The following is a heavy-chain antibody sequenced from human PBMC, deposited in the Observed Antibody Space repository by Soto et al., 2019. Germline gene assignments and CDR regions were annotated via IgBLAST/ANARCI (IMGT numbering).Heavy chain of an antibody. CDR3: ARELTGRDYYYYYMAV. CDR2: INHSGST. J-gene: IGHJ6*03. Sequence: ASETLSLTCAVYGGSFSGYYWSWIRQPPGKGLEWIGEINHSGSTNYNPSLKSRVTISVDTSKNQFSLKLSSVTAADTAVYYCARELTGRDYYYYYMAVWGKGTTVTVSS. V-gene: IGHV4-34*01. CDR1: GGSFSGYY. D-gene: IGHD1-20*01.